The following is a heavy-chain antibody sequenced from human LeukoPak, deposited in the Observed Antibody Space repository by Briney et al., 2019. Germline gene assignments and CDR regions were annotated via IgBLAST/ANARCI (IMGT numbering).Heavy chain of an antibody. CDR3: ASMAAHYYYMAV. CDR2: IYYSGST. D-gene: IGHD5-24*01. V-gene: IGHV4-59*01. Sequence: PSETLSLTCTVSGGSISSYYWSWIRQPPGKGLEWIGYIYYSGSTNYNPSLESRVTISVDTSKNQFSLKLSSVTAADTAVYYCASMAAHYYYMAVWGKGTTVTISS. J-gene: IGHJ6*03. CDR1: GGSISSYY.